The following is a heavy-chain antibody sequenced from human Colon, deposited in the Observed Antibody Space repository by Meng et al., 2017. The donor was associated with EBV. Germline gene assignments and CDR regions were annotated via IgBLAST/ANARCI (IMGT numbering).Heavy chain of an antibody. Sequence: QVHLQESGSGLVRPSQTLSLPCAVSGDSITSGDYSWTWIRQSPGKGLEWIGYIYHGVNIYYTPSPRSRVTISVDKSRNQFSLKLTSVSAADTAVYYCVRDTRRGGGWFDPWGQGTLVTVSS. D-gene: IGHD3-10*01. J-gene: IGHJ5*02. V-gene: IGHV4-30-2*06. CDR1: GDSITSGDYS. CDR2: IYHGVNI. CDR3: VRDTRRGGGWFDP.